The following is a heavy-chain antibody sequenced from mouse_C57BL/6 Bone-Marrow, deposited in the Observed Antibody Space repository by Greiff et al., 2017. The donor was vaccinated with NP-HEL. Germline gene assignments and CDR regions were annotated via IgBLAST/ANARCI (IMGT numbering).Heavy chain of an antibody. CDR2: IHPNSGST. V-gene: IGHV1-64*01. Sequence: VQLQQPGAELVKPGASVKLSCKASGYTFTSYWMHWVKQRPGQGLEWIGMIHPNSGSTNYNEKFKSKATLTVDKSSSTAYMQLSSLTSEDSAVYYCARRHYGNYVWYFDVWGTGTTVTVSS. CDR3: ARRHYGNYVWYFDV. D-gene: IGHD2-1*01. CDR1: GYTFTSYW. J-gene: IGHJ1*03.